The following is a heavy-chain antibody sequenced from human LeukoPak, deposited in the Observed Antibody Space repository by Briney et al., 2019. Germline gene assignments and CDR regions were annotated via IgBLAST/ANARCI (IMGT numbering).Heavy chain of an antibody. D-gene: IGHD1-26*01. CDR3: ARAGAGGSYSPLDPNPQSYYFDY. J-gene: IGHJ4*02. CDR2: IIPIFGTA. V-gene: IGHV1-69*13. Sequence: WASVKVSCKASGGTFSSYAISWVRQAPGQGLEWMGGIIPIFGTANYAQKFQGRVTITADESTSTAYMELSSLRSEDTAVYYCARAGAGGSYSPLDPNPQSYYFDYWGQGTLVTVSS. CDR1: GGTFSSYA.